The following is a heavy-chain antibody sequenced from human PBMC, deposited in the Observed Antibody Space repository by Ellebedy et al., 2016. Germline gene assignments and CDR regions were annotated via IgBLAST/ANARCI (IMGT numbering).Heavy chain of an antibody. J-gene: IGHJ3*01. Sequence: GESLKISCDVFGYTFTTSWIGWVRQRPGKRLEWMGIIYPDDSDTSYSPSLEGHVTISDDKSVRTAYLQCSSLEASDTAMYYCARGLTTVSTDDAFDLWGQGTMVTVSS. V-gene: IGHV5-51*01. CDR2: IYPDDSDT. D-gene: IGHD4-11*01. CDR3: ARGLTTVSTDDAFDL. CDR1: GYTFTTSW.